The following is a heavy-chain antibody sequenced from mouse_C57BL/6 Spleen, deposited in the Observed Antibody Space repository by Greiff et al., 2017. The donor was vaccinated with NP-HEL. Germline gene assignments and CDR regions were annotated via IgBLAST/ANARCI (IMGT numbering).Heavy chain of an antibody. V-gene: IGHV1-26*01. Sequence: EVQLQQSGPELVKPGASVKISCKASGYTFTDYYMNWVKQSHGKSLEWIGDINPNNGGTSYNQKFKGKATLTVDKSSSTAYMELRSLTSEDSAVYYCAGVVDGYYVYYAMDYWGQGTSVTVSS. CDR3: AGVVDGYYVYYAMDY. CDR1: GYTFTDYY. CDR2: INPNNGGT. J-gene: IGHJ4*01. D-gene: IGHD2-3*01.